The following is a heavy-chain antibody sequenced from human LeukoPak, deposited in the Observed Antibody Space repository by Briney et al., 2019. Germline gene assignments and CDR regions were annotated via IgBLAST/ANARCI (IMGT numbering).Heavy chain of an antibody. D-gene: IGHD3-22*01. Sequence: GGSLRLSCAASGFTFSGSAMHWVRQASGKGLEWVGRIRSKANSYATAYAASVKGRFTISRDDSKNTAYLQMNSLKTEDTAVYYCTSHRYYYDSSGYPSDYWGQGTLVTVSS. CDR1: GFTFSGSA. CDR2: IRSKANSYAT. CDR3: TSHRYYYDSSGYPSDY. J-gene: IGHJ4*02. V-gene: IGHV3-73*01.